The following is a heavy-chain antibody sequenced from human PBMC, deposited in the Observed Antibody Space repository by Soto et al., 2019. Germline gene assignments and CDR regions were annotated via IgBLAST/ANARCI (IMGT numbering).Heavy chain of an antibody. CDR2: MNPNTGNT. CDR3: ARGFSSYSDF. CDR1: GYTFTDYD. Sequence: QVQLVQSGAEVVKPGASVKVSCKAYGYTFTDYDINWVRQAAGQGLEWMGWMNPNTGNTAYAQKFQGRLTLTRDTSTHTAYMDLSSLTSEDTAVYYCARGFSSYSDFWAQGTLVTVSS. V-gene: IGHV1-8*01. J-gene: IGHJ4*02. D-gene: IGHD6-13*01.